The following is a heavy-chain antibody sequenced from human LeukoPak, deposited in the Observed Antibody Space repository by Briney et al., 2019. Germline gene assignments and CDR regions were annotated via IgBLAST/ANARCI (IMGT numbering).Heavy chain of an antibody. CDR3: TTMLDGSSSWYSDAFHI. Sequence: PGGSLRLSWVDSGLSFSDAWMSWVRQAPGKGLEWVGRIKSKTDDGTTDYAAPVKGRFTISRDDSKNTLYLQMSSLKTEDTAVYYCTTMLDGSSSWYSDAFHIWGLGTMVTVSS. V-gene: IGHV3-15*01. J-gene: IGHJ3*02. CDR2: IKSKTDDGTT. CDR1: GLSFSDAW. D-gene: IGHD6-13*01.